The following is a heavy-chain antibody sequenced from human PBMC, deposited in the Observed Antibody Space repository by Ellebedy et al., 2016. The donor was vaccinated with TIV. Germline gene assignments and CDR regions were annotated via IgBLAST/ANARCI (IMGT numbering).Heavy chain of an antibody. CDR1: GIPFSSSG. D-gene: IGHD4-23*01. CDR3: TRDSVGVGPAFDI. J-gene: IGHJ3*02. V-gene: IGHV3-33*01. CDR2: IWFDGSNQ. Sequence: GESLKISCAASGIPFSSSGMHWVRQAPGKGLEWVAMIWFDGSNQYYADSVKGRSTISRDNSQNTVDRHMSSLRSEDTAVYYCTRDSVGVGPAFDIWGQGTMVTVSS.